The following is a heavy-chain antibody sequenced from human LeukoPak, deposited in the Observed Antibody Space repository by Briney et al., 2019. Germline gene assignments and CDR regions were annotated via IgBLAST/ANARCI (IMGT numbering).Heavy chain of an antibody. D-gene: IGHD5-12*01. Sequence: SETLSLTCTVSGGSISSGDYYWSWIRQPPGKGLEWIGYIYYSGSTYYNPSLKSRVTISVDTSKNQFSLKLSSVTAVDTAVYYCATRRSTVWWLIDYWGQGTLVTVSS. CDR2: IYYSGST. CDR3: ATRRSTVWWLIDY. V-gene: IGHV4-30-4*08. J-gene: IGHJ4*02. CDR1: GGSISSGDYY.